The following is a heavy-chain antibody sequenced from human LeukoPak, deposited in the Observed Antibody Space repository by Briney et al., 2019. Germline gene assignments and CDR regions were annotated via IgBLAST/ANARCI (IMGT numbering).Heavy chain of an antibody. J-gene: IGHJ4*02. CDR1: GFSLSTTGVG. D-gene: IGHD1-26*01. CDR3: VHRREGSSHYYHDY. V-gene: IGHV2-5*05. CDR2: IYWDDDK. Sequence: ESGPTLVNLTQTLTLTCTFSGFSLSTTGVGVAWIRQPPGKALEWLALIYWDDDKRYGPSLKSRLTITKDTSKNQVVLTMTDMDPVDTATYYCVHRREGSSHYYHDYWGQGTLVTVSS.